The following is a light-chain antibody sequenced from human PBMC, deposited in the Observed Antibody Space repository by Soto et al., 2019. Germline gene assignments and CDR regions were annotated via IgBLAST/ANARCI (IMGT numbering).Light chain of an antibody. CDR2: GAS. J-gene: IGKJ1*01. V-gene: IGKV3-20*01. CDR3: QQYGSSPL. CDR1: QSVSSSY. Sequence: EIVLTQSPGTVSLSPGERATLSCRASQSVSSSYLAWYQQKPGQAPRLLIYGASSRATGIPDRFSGSGSGTDFTLTISRLEPEDFAVYYCQQYGSSPLFGQGTKVEIK.